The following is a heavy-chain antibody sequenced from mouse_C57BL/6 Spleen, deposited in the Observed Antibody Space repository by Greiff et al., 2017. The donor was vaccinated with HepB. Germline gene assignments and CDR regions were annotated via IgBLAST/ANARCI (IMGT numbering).Heavy chain of an antibody. Sequence: VKLMESGPELVKPGASVKISCKASGYSFTSYYIHWVKQRPGQGLEWIGWIYPGSGNTKYNEKFKGKATLTADTSSSTAYMQLSSLTSEDSAVYYCARRNYGYAMDYWGQGTSVTVSS. CDR1: GYSFTSYY. D-gene: IGHD2-1*01. CDR3: ARRNYGYAMDY. CDR2: IYPGSGNT. J-gene: IGHJ4*01. V-gene: IGHV1-66*01.